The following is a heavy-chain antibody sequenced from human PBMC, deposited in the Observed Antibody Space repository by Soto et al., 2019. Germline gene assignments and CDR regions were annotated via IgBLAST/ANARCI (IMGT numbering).Heavy chain of an antibody. CDR2: IYYSGST. V-gene: IGHV4-39*01. CDR1: GGSISSSSYY. Sequence: KASETLSLTCTVSGGSISSSSYYWGWIRQPPGKGLEWIGSIYYSGSTYYNPSLKSRVTISVDTSKNQFSLKLSSVTAADTAVYYCARRPEDQLTRNYYYYYGMDVWGQGTTVTVSS. CDR3: ARRPEDQLTRNYYYYYGMDV. D-gene: IGHD2-2*01. J-gene: IGHJ6*02.